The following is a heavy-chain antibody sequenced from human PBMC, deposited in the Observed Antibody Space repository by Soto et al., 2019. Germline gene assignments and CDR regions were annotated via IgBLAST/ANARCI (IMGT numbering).Heavy chain of an antibody. CDR2: IYYSGST. D-gene: IGHD3-10*01. CDR1: AGSISSGD. V-gene: IGHV4-59*08. J-gene: IGHJ5*02. CDR3: ARLGGVDGSGSYANWFSP. Sequence: SETLSHPCTGSAGSISSGDKLLFRQLLEKRLEWIGYIYYSGSTNYNPSLKSRVTISVDTSKNQFSLKLSSVTAADTAVYYCARLGGVDGSGSYANWFSPWGQGSLVPVSS.